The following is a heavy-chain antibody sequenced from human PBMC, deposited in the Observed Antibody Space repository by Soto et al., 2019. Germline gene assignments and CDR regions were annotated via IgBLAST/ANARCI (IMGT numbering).Heavy chain of an antibody. CDR2: INPNSGGT. Sequence: ASVKVSCKXSGYTSTGYYMHWVRQAPGQGLEWMGWINPNSGGTNYAQKFQGRVTMTRDTSISTAYMELSRLRSDDTAVYYCARDQAITMVRGVPGYWGQGTLVTVSS. D-gene: IGHD3-10*01. CDR1: GYTSTGYY. V-gene: IGHV1-2*02. CDR3: ARDQAITMVRGVPGY. J-gene: IGHJ4*02.